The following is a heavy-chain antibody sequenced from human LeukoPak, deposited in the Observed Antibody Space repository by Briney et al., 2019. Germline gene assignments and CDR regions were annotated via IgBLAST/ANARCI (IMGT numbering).Heavy chain of an antibody. CDR2: ISGSGGST. Sequence: GGSLRLSCAASGFTFSSYAMSWVRQAPGKGLEWVSAISGSGGSTYYADSVKGRFTISRDNSKKTLYLQMNSLRAEDTAVYYCARVHADSSGYYDYWGQGTLVTVSS. J-gene: IGHJ4*02. CDR1: GFTFSSYA. D-gene: IGHD3-22*01. CDR3: ARVHADSSGYYDY. V-gene: IGHV3-23*01.